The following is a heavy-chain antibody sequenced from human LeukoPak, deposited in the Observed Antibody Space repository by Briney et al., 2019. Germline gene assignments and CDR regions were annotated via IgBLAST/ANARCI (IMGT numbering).Heavy chain of an antibody. CDR1: GFTISGFF. Sequence: PGGSLRLSCAASGFTISGFFMTWVRQAPGKGLEWVANIKEDGSEKYYVDSVRGRFTISRDNAKNSLYLQMNNLRAEDTAVYYCARPFGNGWFFRDYWGRGTLVTVSS. V-gene: IGHV3-7*01. CDR3: ARPFGNGWFFRDY. J-gene: IGHJ4*02. CDR2: IKEDGSEK. D-gene: IGHD6-19*01.